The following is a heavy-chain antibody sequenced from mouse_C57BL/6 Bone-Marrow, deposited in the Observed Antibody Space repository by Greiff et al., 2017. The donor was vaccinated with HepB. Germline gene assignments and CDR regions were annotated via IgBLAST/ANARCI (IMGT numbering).Heavy chain of an antibody. CDR2: ISSGSSTI. CDR1: GFTFSDYG. J-gene: IGHJ1*03. D-gene: IGHD1-1*01. V-gene: IGHV5-17*01. CDR3: ARGYYGSSPYWYFDV. Sequence: EVKLVESGGGLVKPGGSLKLSCAASGFTFSDYGMHWVRQAPEKGLEWVAYISSGSSTIYYADTVKGRFTISRDNAKNTLFLQMTRLRSEDTTMYYCARGYYGSSPYWYFDVWGTGTTVTVSS.